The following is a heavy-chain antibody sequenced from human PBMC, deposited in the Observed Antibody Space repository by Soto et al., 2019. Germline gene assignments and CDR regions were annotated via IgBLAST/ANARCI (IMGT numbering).Heavy chain of an antibody. V-gene: IGHV3-33*01. CDR1: GFTFSSYG. Sequence: QVQLVESGGGVVQPGRSLRLSCAASGFTFSSYGMHWVRQAPGKGLEWVAVIWYDGSNKYYADSVKGRFTISRDNSKNTLYLQMNSLRAEDTAVYYCALGRDGYNGVGYWGQGTLVTVSS. D-gene: IGHD2-8*01. CDR3: ALGRDGYNGVGY. J-gene: IGHJ4*02. CDR2: IWYDGSNK.